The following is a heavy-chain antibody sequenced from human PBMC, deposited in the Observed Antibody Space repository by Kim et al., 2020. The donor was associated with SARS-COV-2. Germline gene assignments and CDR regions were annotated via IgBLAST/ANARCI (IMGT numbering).Heavy chain of an antibody. D-gene: IGHD6-13*01. V-gene: IGHV3-13*01. Sequence: KGRFTISRENAKNSLYLQMNSLRAGDTAVYYCARGAMSSSWYPYYYYYMDVWGKGTTVTVSS. CDR3: ARGAMSSSWYPYYYYYMDV. J-gene: IGHJ6*03.